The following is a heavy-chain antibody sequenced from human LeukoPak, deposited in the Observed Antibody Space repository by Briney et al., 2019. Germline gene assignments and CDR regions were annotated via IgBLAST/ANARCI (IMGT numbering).Heavy chain of an antibody. D-gene: IGHD3-22*01. CDR2: ISYDGSPQ. Sequence: GGSLRLSCVASGFTFSSNGMHWVRQAPGKGLEWVAVISYDGSPQNYADSVKGRFTISRDNHKNTVYLQMNSLRTEDTAVYYCAKDRSGYLSYFESWGQGTLVSVSS. V-gene: IGHV3-30*18. CDR3: AKDRSGYLSYFES. CDR1: GFTFSSNG. J-gene: IGHJ4*02.